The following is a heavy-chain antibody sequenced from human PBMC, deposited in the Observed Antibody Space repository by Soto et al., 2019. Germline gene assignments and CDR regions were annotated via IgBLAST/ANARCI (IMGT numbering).Heavy chain of an antibody. Sequence: ASVKVSCKASGYTFTSYGISWVRQAPGQGLEWMGWISAYNGNTNYAQKLQGRVTMTTDTSTSTAYMELRSLRSDDTAVYYCARGWVAAAVTYNWFDPWVHGTLVTVSS. CDR3: ARGWVAAAVTYNWFDP. CDR2: ISAYNGNT. CDR1: GYTFTSYG. V-gene: IGHV1-18*01. D-gene: IGHD6-13*01. J-gene: IGHJ5*02.